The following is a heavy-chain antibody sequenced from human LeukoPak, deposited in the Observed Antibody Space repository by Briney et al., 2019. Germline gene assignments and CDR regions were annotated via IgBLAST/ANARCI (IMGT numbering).Heavy chain of an antibody. V-gene: IGHV4-4*07. Sequence: PSETLSLTCAVYGGSFSGYYWNWIRQPAGKGLEWIGRIYTSGITNYNPSLKSRVTMSVDTSKNQFSLRLNSVTAADTAVYYCAREHTTETIPYYFDCWGQGTLVTVSS. CDR2: IYTSGIT. D-gene: IGHD4-17*01. CDR1: GGSFSGYY. J-gene: IGHJ4*02. CDR3: AREHTTETIPYYFDC.